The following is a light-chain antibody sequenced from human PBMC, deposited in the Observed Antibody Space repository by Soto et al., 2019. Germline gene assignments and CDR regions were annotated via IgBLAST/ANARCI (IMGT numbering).Light chain of an antibody. CDR3: AAWDDSLSAYWV. J-gene: IGLJ3*02. CDR2: SNN. Sequence: QSVLTQPPSASGTPGQRVTISCSGSTSNIGSNFEYWYQQLPGTAPKLLIYSNNQRPSGVPDRFSGSKSGTSASLAISGLRSEDEADYYCAAWDDSLSAYWVFGGGTKLTVL. CDR1: TSNIGSNF. V-gene: IGLV1-47*02.